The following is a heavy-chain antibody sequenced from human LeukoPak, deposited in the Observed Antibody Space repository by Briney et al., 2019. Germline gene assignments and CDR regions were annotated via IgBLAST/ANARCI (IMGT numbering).Heavy chain of an antibody. J-gene: IGHJ3*02. D-gene: IGHD3-3*01. CDR1: GYTFTSYD. V-gene: IGHV1-8*01. CDR2: TNPNSGNT. CDR3: ARVGSFWSGYYGYHDAFDI. Sequence: ASVKVSCKASGYTFTSYDINWVRQATGQGLEWMGWTNPNSGNTGYAQKFQGRVTMTRNTSISTAYMELSSLRSEDTAVYYCARVGSFWSGYYGYHDAFDIWGQGTMVTVSS.